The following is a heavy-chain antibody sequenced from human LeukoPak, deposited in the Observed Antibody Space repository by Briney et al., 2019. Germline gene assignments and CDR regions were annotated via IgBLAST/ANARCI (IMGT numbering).Heavy chain of an antibody. Sequence: ASVKVSCKASGYTFTGYYMHWVRQAPGQGLEWMGWINPNSGGTNYAQKLQGRVTMTTDTSTSTAYMELRSLRSDDTAVYYCARVLSRFRAGVDPHYYYMDVWGKGTTVTVSS. CDR1: GYTFTGYY. D-gene: IGHD2/OR15-2a*01. J-gene: IGHJ6*03. CDR3: ARVLSRFRAGVDPHYYYMDV. V-gene: IGHV1-2*02. CDR2: INPNSGGT.